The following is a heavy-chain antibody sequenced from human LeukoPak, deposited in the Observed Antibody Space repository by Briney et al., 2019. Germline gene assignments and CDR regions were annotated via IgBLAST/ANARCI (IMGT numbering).Heavy chain of an antibody. CDR2: IYNSGSP. D-gene: IGHD1-1*01. Sequence: SETLSLTCTVSGGSISSSSYYWGWIRQPPGKGLELIGYIYNSGSPTYNPSLKSRVTISVDTSKNQFSLQLRSVTAADTAVYYCAGDVMSTALDAFDVWGQGTMVTVSS. CDR1: GGSISSSSYY. CDR3: AGDVMSTALDAFDV. J-gene: IGHJ3*01. V-gene: IGHV4-61*05.